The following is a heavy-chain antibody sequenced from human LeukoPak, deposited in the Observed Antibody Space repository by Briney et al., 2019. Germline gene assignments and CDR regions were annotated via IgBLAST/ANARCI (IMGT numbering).Heavy chain of an antibody. V-gene: IGHV3-23*01. J-gene: IGHJ4*02. CDR1: GFTFSTYA. Sequence: GGSLRLSCAASGFTFSTYAMNWVRQAPGKGLEWVSGISGSGGTTYYADSVQGRFTISRDNSKKTVFLQMNSLRAEDTAVYYCAKGDAVTAIFPLDYWGQGTLVIVSS. D-gene: IGHD2-21*02. CDR2: ISGSGGTT. CDR3: AKGDAVTAIFPLDY.